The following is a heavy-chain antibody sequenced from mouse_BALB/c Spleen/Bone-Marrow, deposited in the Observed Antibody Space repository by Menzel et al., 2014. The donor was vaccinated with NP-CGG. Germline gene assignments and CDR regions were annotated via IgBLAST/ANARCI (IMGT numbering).Heavy chain of an antibody. V-gene: IGHV1S132*01. Sequence: QVQLLQSGAALVKSGASVKLSCKPSGYTFTNYWIQWVQQRPGQGLGWIGGLFPGIGTTYYYEKFKGKATLTIDSSSSTPYMQHSGLTSEDSADYFCARGGNYGYWGQGTPLTVSS. CDR2: LFPGIGTT. J-gene: IGHJ2*01. D-gene: IGHD2-1*01. CDR3: ARGGNYGY. CDR1: GYTFTNYW.